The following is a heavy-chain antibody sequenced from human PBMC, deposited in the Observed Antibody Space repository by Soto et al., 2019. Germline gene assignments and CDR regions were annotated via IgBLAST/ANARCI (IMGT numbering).Heavy chain of an antibody. CDR1: GGTFSSYA. J-gene: IGHJ6*02. D-gene: IGHD6-19*01. V-gene: IGHV1-69*01. Sequence: QVQLVQSGAEVKKPGSSVKVSCKASGGTFSSYAISWVRQAPGQGPEWMGGIIPIFGTANYAQKFQGRVTITADESTSTAYMELSSLRSEDTAVYYCARDQGSRIAVAGYYYYYGMDVWGQGTTVTVSS. CDR2: IIPIFGTA. CDR3: ARDQGSRIAVAGYYYYYGMDV.